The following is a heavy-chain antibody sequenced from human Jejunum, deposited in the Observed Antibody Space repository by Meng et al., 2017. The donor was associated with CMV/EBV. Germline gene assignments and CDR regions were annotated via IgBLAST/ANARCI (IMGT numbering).Heavy chain of an antibody. CDR2: ISRSGGDT. V-gene: IGHV3-23*01. J-gene: IGHJ6*02. CDR1: ISSYY. D-gene: IGHD2-2*01. CDR3: AKESGEYQMLSYYGLDV. Sequence: ISSYYWSWIRQPPGKGLEWLSVISRSGGDTYYADSVKGRFTISRDNSKNTLYLQMDSLRAEDTAVYYCAKESGEYQMLSYYGLDVWGQGTTVTVSS.